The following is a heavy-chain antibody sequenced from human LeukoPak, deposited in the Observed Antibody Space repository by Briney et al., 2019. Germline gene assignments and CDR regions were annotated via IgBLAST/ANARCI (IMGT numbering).Heavy chain of an antibody. CDR1: GFTFSSYS. D-gene: IGHD3-10*01. CDR3: ARDSVLLWFGELPDY. J-gene: IGHJ4*02. Sequence: GGSLRLSCAASGFTFSSYSMNWVRQAPGKGLEWVSYISSSSSTIYYADSVKGRFTISRDNAKNSLHLQMNSLRAEDTAVYYCARDSVLLWFGELPDYWGQGTLVTVSS. CDR2: ISSSSSTI. V-gene: IGHV3-48*01.